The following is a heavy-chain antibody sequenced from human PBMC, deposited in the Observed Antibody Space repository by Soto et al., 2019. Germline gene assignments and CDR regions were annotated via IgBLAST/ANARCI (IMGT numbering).Heavy chain of an antibody. Sequence: GGSLRLSCAASGFTFTRYSMNWVRQAPGKGLEWISSISSTTNYIYYGDSMKGRFTISRDNAKNSLYLEMNSLRAEDTAVYYCARESEDLTSNFDYWGQGTLVTVSS. J-gene: IGHJ4*02. CDR3: ARESEDLTSNFDY. V-gene: IGHV3-21*06. CDR1: GFTFTRYS. CDR2: ISSTTNYI.